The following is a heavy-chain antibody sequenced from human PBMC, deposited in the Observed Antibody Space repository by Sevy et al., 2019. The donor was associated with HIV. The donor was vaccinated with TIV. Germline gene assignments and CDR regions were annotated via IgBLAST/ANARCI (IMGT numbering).Heavy chain of an antibody. V-gene: IGHV3-NL1*01. CDR1: GFIFGDYD. CDR3: VAEPPSGRHGNYHYGLDL. CDR2: IFDRGDRT. Sequence: GGSLRLSCTVSGFIFGDYDMHWVRQAPGKGLEWVSLIFDRGDRTFYGESVKGRSTIPRDNAKKTLYPQMSRLRREDTAVYYCVAEPPSGRHGNYHYGLDLWGQGTTVTVSS. J-gene: IGHJ6*02. D-gene: IGHD3-10*01.